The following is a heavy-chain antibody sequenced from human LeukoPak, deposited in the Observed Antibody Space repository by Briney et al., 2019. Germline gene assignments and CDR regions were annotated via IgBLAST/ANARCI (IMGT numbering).Heavy chain of an antibody. CDR1: GVTFTTSA. J-gene: IGHJ3*02. D-gene: IGHD2-8*02. CDR2: IVVGSGNT. CDR3: AAVPNANAWYWDDAFDI. Sequence: SVKVSCKASGVTFTTSAVQWVRQARGQRLEWIGRIVVGSGNTDHAQKFQGRLTITRDISTSTAYMELSSLTSDDTAVYYCAAVPNANAWYWDDAFDIWGQGTMVTVS. V-gene: IGHV1-58*01.